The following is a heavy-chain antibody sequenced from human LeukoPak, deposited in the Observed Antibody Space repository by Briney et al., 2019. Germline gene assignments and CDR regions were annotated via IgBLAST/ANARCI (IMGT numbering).Heavy chain of an antibody. Sequence: SETLSLTCAVYGGSFSGYYWNWIRQPPGKGLEWIGEINHSGRTNYNPSLKSRVTISVDTSRKQFSLKLSSVTAADTAVYYCARGVDYYGVWGQGTLVTVSS. D-gene: IGHD3-10*01. CDR1: GGSFSGYY. J-gene: IGHJ4*02. CDR2: INHSGRT. CDR3: ARGVDYYGV. V-gene: IGHV4-34*01.